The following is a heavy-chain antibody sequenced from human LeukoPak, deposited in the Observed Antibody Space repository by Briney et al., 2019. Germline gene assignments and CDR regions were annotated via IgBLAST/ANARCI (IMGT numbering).Heavy chain of an antibody. CDR3: ARETDYGGNSPNFDY. V-gene: IGHV3-33*01. CDR1: GFTFSSYG. D-gene: IGHD4-23*01. Sequence: PGRSLRLSCAASGFTFSSYGMHWVRQAPGKGLEWVAVIWYDGSNKYYADSVEGRFTISRDNSKNTLYLQMNSLRAEDTAVYYCARETDYGGNSPNFDYWGQGTLVTVSS. J-gene: IGHJ4*02. CDR2: IWYDGSNK.